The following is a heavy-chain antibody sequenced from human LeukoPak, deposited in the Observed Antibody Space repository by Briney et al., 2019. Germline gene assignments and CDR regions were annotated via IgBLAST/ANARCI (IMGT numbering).Heavy chain of an antibody. CDR3: ARFGPLGITMVRGTLGDAFDI. Sequence: ASVKVSCKASGYAFTGDYMHWVRQAPGQGLEWIGWINPNSGGTNYTQKFQGKVTMTSDTSISTAYMELSRLRSDDTAVYYCARFGPLGITMVRGTLGDAFDIWGQGTMVTVSS. CDR2: INPNSGGT. J-gene: IGHJ3*02. V-gene: IGHV1-2*02. D-gene: IGHD3-10*01. CDR1: GYAFTGDY.